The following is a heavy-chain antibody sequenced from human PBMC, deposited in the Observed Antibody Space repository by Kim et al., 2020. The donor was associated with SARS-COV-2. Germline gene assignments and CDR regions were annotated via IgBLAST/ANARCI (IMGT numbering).Heavy chain of an antibody. D-gene: IGHD3-22*01. CDR3: AKIPAYYYDSSGYLGNFDY. CDR1: GFTFSSYG. J-gene: IGHJ4*02. Sequence: GGSLRLSCAASGFTFSSYGMHWVRQAPGKGLEWVAVISYDGSNKYYADSVKGRFTISRDNSKNTLYLQMNSLRAEDTAVYYCAKIPAYYYDSSGYLGNFDYWGQGTLVTVSS. CDR2: ISYDGSNK. V-gene: IGHV3-30*18.